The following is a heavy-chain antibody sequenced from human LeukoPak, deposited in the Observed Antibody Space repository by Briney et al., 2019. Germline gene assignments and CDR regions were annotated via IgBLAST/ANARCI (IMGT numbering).Heavy chain of an antibody. J-gene: IGHJ4*02. V-gene: IGHV3-23*01. D-gene: IGHD1-26*01. CDR2: ISGSGGST. CDR3: AREKVGATRYFDY. Sequence: GGSLRLSCAASGFTFSSYWMNWARQAPGKGLEWVSAISGSGGSTYYADSVKGRFTISRDNSKNTLYLQMNSLRAEDTAVYYCAREKVGATRYFDYWGQGTLVTVSS. CDR1: GFTFSSYW.